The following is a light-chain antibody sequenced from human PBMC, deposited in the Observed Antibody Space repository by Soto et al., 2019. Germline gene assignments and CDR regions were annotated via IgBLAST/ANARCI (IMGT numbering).Light chain of an antibody. J-gene: IGKJ4*01. CDR3: QHYNNWPLT. Sequence: EIVITQSPGTLSVSPGERAALSCRASQSVSRDLAWYQQKPGQAPRLLIYGTSTRATGIPARFSGSGSRTEFTLTISCLQSEEFSGYYCQHYNNWPLTVGGGTKLDIK. CDR2: GTS. V-gene: IGKV3-15*01. CDR1: QSVSRD.